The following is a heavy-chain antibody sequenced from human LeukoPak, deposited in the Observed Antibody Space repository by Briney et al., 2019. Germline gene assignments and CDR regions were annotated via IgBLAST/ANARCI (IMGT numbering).Heavy chain of an antibody. J-gene: IGHJ5*02. CDR1: GYNFTIYW. CDR3: ARLRSSTSLNWFDP. V-gene: IGHV5-51*01. D-gene: IGHD2-2*01. Sequence: GESLKISCKGSGYNFTIYWIGWVRQMPGKGLEWMGIIYPGDSDTRYSPSFQGQVTISADKSISTAYLQWSSLKASDTAMYYCARLRSSTSLNWFDPWGQGTLVTVSS. CDR2: IYPGDSDT.